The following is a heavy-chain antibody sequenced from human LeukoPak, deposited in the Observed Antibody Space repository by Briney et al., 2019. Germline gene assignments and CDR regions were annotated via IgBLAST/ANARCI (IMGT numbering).Heavy chain of an antibody. J-gene: IGHJ4*02. V-gene: IGHV3-23*01. CDR2: ISGSGGST. CDR3: ALGYSSGWPYFDY. D-gene: IGHD6-19*01. CDR1: GFTFSSYA. Sequence: GGSLRLSCAASGFTFSSYAMSWVRQAPGEGLEWVSAISGSGGSTYYADSVKGRFTISRGNSKNTLYLQMNSLRAEDTAVYYCALGYSSGWPYFDYWGQGTLVTVSS.